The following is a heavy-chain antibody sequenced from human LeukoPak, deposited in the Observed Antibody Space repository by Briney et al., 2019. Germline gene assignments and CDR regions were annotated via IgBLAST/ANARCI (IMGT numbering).Heavy chain of an antibody. Sequence: PGGSLRLSCAASGFTFSSYSMNWVRQAPGKGLEWVSSISSSSSYIYYADSVKGRFTISRDNAKNSLYLQMNSLRAEDTAVYYCARGGSYYLGAFDIWGQGTMVTVSS. CDR3: ARGGSYYLGAFDI. D-gene: IGHD1-26*01. V-gene: IGHV3-21*01. J-gene: IGHJ3*02. CDR1: GFTFSSYS. CDR2: ISSSSSYI.